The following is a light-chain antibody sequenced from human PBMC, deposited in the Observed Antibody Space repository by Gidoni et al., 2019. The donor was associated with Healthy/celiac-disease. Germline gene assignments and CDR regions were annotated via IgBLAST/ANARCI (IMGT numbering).Light chain of an antibody. J-gene: IGKJ1*01. V-gene: IGKV3-15*01. CDR1: QSVSSN. CDR2: GAS. Sequence: EIVMTQAPATLSVSPGERATLSCRASQSVSSNLACYQQKPGQAPRLLIYGASTRATGIPARFRGSWSGTEFTLTISSLQSEDFAVYYCQQYNNWPRTFGQGTKVEIK. CDR3: QQYNNWPRT.